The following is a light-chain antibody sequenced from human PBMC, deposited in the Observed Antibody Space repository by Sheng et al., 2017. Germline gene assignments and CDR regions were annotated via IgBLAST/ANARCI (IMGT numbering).Light chain of an antibody. CDR1: TLEVN. CDR2: DES. V-gene: IGLV3-21*02. J-gene: IGLJ3*02. CDR3: QVWDSSSDHWV. Sequence: SYELTQPPSVSVAPGQTARITCGEPTLEVNMYTGTTRSQARPLVLVVYDESDRPSGIPERFSGSKSGNTATLTISRVEAGDEADYYCQVWDSSSDHWVFGGGTKLTVL.